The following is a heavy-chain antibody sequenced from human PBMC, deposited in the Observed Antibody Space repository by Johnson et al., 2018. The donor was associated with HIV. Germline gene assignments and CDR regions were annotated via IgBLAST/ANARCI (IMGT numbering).Heavy chain of an antibody. V-gene: IGHV3-74*02. CDR1: GFTFSSYW. CDR2: ISGDGSRT. Sequence: VQLVESGGGVVRPGGSLRLSCAASGFTFSSYWMHWVRQAPGKGLVWVARISGDGSRTYYAASVKGRFTISRDNPKNTLYLQMNSLRADDTALYYCARDDGDAFDIWGQGTMVTVSS. J-gene: IGHJ3*02. CDR3: ARDDGDAFDI. D-gene: IGHD3-3*01.